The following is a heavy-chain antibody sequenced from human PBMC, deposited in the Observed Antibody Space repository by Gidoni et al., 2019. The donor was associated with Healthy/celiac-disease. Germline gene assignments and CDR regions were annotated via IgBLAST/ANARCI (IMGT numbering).Heavy chain of an antibody. V-gene: IGHV3-9*01. CDR2: ISWNSGSI. CDR1: GLNFVDYA. Sequence: EVQMEESGVGLVQPGRSLRLSCAASGLNFVDYAMPGVRQAPGKGLEWVSGISWNSGSISYADYGKGRFTISRDNAKNSLYLQMNSLRAEDTALYYCAKSRYYDSSGYLDYWGQGTLVTVSS. D-gene: IGHD3-22*01. J-gene: IGHJ4*02. CDR3: AKSRYYDSSGYLDY.